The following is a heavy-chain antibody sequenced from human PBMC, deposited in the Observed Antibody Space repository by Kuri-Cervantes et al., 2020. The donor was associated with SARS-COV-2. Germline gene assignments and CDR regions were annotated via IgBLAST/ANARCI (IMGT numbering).Heavy chain of an antibody. CDR1: GDSISSGGHY. CDR2: IYYSGST. Sequence: SETLSLTCTVSGDSISSGGHYWSWIRQHPGKGLEWIGYIYYSGSTDYNPSLKSRVSISLDRSKNQFSLKLSSVTAADTAMYYCASTNVQAVAGTAEYFQHWGQGTLVTVSS. D-gene: IGHD6-19*01. V-gene: IGHV4-31*03. J-gene: IGHJ1*01. CDR3: ASTNVQAVAGTAEYFQH.